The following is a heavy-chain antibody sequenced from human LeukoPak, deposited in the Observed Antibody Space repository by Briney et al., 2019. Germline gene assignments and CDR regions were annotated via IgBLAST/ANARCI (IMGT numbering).Heavy chain of an antibody. Sequence: GGSLRLSCAASGFTFDDYAMHWVRQAPGKGLEWVSLISGDGGSTYYADSVKGRFTISRDNSENSLYLQMNSLRTEDTALYYCAKDKDSSGHFDYWGQGTLVTVSS. CDR2: ISGDGGST. CDR3: AKDKDSSGHFDY. CDR1: GFTFDDYA. V-gene: IGHV3-43*02. J-gene: IGHJ4*02. D-gene: IGHD6-19*01.